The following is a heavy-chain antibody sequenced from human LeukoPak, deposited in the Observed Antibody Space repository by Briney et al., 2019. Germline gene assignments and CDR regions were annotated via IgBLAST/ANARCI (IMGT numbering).Heavy chain of an antibody. CDR3: ARLITMVRGVKQGFDP. V-gene: IGHV1-69*04. Sequence: ASVKVSCKASGGTFSSYAISWVRQAPGQGLEWMGRIIPILGIANYAQKFQGRVTITADKSTSTAYMELSSLRSEDTAVYYCARLITMVRGVKQGFDPWGQGTLVTVSS. J-gene: IGHJ5*02. CDR1: GGTFSSYA. D-gene: IGHD3-10*01. CDR2: IIPILGIA.